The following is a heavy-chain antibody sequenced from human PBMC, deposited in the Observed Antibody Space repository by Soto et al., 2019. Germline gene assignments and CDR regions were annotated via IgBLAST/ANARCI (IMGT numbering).Heavy chain of an antibody. V-gene: IGHV3-23*01. CDR3: AKQRAGFGSGSDTYYFDY. CDR1: GFTFSSNA. CDR2: ISGSGGTT. J-gene: IGHJ4*02. D-gene: IGHD3-10*01. Sequence: GGSLRLSCIGSGFTFSSNAMSWVRQAPGKGLEWVSAISGSGGTTYYADSVKGRFAVSRDNSNNTLYLQMNSLRAEDTAVYYCAKQRAGFGSGSDTYYFDYWGQGTLVTVSS.